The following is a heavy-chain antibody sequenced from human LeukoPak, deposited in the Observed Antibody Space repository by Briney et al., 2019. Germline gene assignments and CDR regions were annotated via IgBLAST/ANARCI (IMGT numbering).Heavy chain of an antibody. CDR1: GLTVSRHY. Sequence: GGSLRLSCVASGLTVSRHYMTWVRQAPGKGLEWVSSIYIGGSTYYADSVKGRFTISRDNPNNTLYLQMHSLRAEDTAVYYCAREISRFGIWGQGTLVTVSS. CDR3: AREISRFGI. V-gene: IGHV3-66*01. D-gene: IGHD3-16*01. J-gene: IGHJ4*02. CDR2: IYIGGST.